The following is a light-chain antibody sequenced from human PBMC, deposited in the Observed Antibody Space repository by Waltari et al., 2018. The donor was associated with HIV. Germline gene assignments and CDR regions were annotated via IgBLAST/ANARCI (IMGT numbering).Light chain of an antibody. Sequence: SVLTQPPSVSGAPGHRVTISCTGSSSNIGAGYDVHWYQQLPGTAPKPLIYGNTNRPSGFPDRFSGSKSGTSASLAITGLLAEDEADYYCQSLRVFGGGTKLTVL. J-gene: IGLJ2*01. CDR2: GNT. CDR1: SSNIGAGYD. CDR3: QSLRV. V-gene: IGLV1-40*01.